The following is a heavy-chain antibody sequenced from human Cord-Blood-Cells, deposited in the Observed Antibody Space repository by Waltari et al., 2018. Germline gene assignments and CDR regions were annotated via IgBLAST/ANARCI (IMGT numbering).Heavy chain of an antibody. V-gene: IGHV4-61*01. J-gene: IGHJ4*02. Sequence: QVQLHESGPGLVKPPETLSLPCTVSGGSVSTGSYYWSWIRQPPGKGLEWIGYIYYSGSTNYNPSLKSRVTISVDTSKNQFSLKLSSVTAADTAVYYCARSGSGWYFDYWGQGTLVTVSS. CDR1: GGSVSTGSYY. CDR3: ARSGSGWYFDY. CDR2: IYYSGST. D-gene: IGHD6-19*01.